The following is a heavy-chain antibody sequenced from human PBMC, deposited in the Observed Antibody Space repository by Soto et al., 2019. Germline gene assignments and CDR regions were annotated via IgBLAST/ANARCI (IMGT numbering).Heavy chain of an antibody. Sequence: GGSLRLSCAASGFTVSSNYMSWVRQAPGKGLEWVSVIYSGGSTYYADSVKGRFTISRDNSKNTLYLQMNSLGAEDTAVYYCARDRAYGAHFDYWGQGTLVTVSS. CDR3: ARDRAYGAHFDY. J-gene: IGHJ4*02. CDR1: GFTVSSNY. V-gene: IGHV3-66*01. D-gene: IGHD4-17*01. CDR2: IYSGGST.